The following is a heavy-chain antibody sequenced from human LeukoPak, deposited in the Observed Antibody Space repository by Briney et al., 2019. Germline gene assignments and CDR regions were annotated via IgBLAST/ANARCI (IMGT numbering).Heavy chain of an antibody. V-gene: IGHV3-23*01. CDR3: AKMMGQRLYDYCMDV. CDR1: GFAFSNFA. CDR2: MSGSGDGT. J-gene: IGHJ6*03. Sequence: GSLRLSCAASGFAFSNFAMSWVRQAPGKGPEWVSAMSGSGDGTYYADSVKGRFTISRDNSKNTLYLQMNSLRAEDAAVYYCAKMMGQRLYDYCMDVWGKGTTVTVSS. D-gene: IGHD3-16*01.